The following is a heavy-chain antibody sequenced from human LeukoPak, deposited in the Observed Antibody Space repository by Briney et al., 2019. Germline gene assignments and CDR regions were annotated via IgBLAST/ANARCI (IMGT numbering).Heavy chain of an antibody. V-gene: IGHV2-5*01. CDR1: GFSLTTSGAG. J-gene: IGHJ5*02. CDR3: AHRPIPAAGFNWFDP. Sequence: SGPTLVNPTQTLTLTCTFSGFSLTTSGAGVGWIRQPPGKALEWLALIYWNDDKRYRPSLKSRLTIAKDTSKNQVVLTMTNMDPVETATYYCAHRPIPAAGFNWFDPWGQGTLVTVSS. D-gene: IGHD6-13*01. CDR2: IYWNDDK.